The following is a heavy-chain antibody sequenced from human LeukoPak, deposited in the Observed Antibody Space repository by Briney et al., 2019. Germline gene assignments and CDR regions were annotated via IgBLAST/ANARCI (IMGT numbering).Heavy chain of an antibody. CDR2: ISAYNGNT. V-gene: IGHV1-18*01. CDR3: ARAMEPAANLYYYYYMDV. J-gene: IGHJ6*03. CDR1: GYTFTSYG. Sequence: GASVKVSCKASGYTFTSYGISWVRQAPGQGLEWMGWISAYNGNTNYAQKLQGRVTMTTDTSTSTAYMELRSLRSDDTAVYYCARAMEPAANLYYYYYMDVWGKGTTVTVSS. D-gene: IGHD2-2*01.